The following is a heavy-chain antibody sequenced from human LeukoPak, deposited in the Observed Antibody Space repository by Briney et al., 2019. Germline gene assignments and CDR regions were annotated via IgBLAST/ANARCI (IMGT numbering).Heavy chain of an antibody. J-gene: IGHJ4*02. CDR1: GFTFSRYG. CDR2: IWHDGSYE. D-gene: IGHD1-26*01. Sequence: GRSLRLSCAASGFTFSRYGVHWVRQAPGKELDWVAVIWHDGSYEYYADSVNGRFTISRDSSKNTLYLQMNSLRAEDTAVYYCAKDGVGATSLDCWGQGTLVTVSS. V-gene: IGHV3-33*06. CDR3: AKDGVGATSLDC.